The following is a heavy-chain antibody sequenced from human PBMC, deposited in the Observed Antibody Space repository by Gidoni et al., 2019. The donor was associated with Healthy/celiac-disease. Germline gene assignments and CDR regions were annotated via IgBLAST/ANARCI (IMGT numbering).Heavy chain of an antibody. D-gene: IGHD6-13*01. CDR1: GGSFSGYS. CDR2: INHRGST. CDR3: ARAKDYIAAAGTVGYYYMDV. Sequence: QVQLQQWGAGLLKPSETLSLTCAVYGGSFSGYSWSWIRQPPGKGLEWIGEINHRGSTNYNPSLKSRVTISVDTSKNQFSLKLSSVTAADTAVYYCARAKDYIAAAGTVGYYYMDVWGKGTTVTVSS. V-gene: IGHV4-34*01. J-gene: IGHJ6*03.